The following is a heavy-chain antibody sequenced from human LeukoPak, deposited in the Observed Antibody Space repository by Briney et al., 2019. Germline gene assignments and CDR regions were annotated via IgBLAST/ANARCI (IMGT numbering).Heavy chain of an antibody. CDR1: GGFISSGSNY. J-gene: IGHJ4*02. V-gene: IGHV4-61*02. CDR2: IHSSGST. Sequence: SETLSLTCTVPGGFISSGSNYWTWIRQPAGRGLEWIGRIHSSGSTNYNPSLKSRITISVDTSKNQFSLNLNSVTAADTAVYYCARHVAVASDFDSWGQGTLVTVSS. D-gene: IGHD6-19*01. CDR3: ARHVAVASDFDS.